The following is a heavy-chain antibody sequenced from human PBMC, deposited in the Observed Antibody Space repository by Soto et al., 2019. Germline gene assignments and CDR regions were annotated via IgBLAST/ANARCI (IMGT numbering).Heavy chain of an antibody. J-gene: IGHJ4*02. CDR2: SXSSGSTI. CDR3: ARVGYNTNEGVFDY. Sequence: XXSLRLSCAASRFTFNDYYMSWIRQAPGXWLEWVSYSXSSGSTIYYADSVKGRXXISRDNAXXSLSMQTNSLRAEDTAVYYCARVGYNTNEGVFDYWGQGTMVTV. CDR1: RFTFNDYY. V-gene: IGHV3-11*01. D-gene: IGHD5-18*01.